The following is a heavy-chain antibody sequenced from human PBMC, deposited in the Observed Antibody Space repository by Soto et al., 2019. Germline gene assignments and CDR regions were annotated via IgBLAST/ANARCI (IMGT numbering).Heavy chain of an antibody. CDR1: GGSISSYY. Sequence: SETLSLTCTVSGGSISSYYWSWIRQPAGKGLEWIGRIYTSGSTNYNPSLKSRVTMSLDTSKNQFSLKLTSVTAADTALYYCARGNCSSPNCYSFSGSYGMDVWGQGTTVTVSS. CDR2: IYTSGST. J-gene: IGHJ6*02. V-gene: IGHV4-4*07. CDR3: ARGNCSSPNCYSFSGSYGMDV. D-gene: IGHD2-2*01.